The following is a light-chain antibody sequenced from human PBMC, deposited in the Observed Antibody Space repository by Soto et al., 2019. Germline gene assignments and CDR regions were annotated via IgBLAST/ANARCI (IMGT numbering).Light chain of an antibody. J-gene: IGKJ2*01. V-gene: IGKV1-27*01. CDR1: HGINNY. Sequence: DIQMTQSPSSLSASVGDRVTITCRASHGINNYLAWYQQKPGKVPKLLIYAASTLQSGVPSRFSGSGSGTDFTLTISSLQPEDVATYYCQNHNSAPYTFGQGTKLEIK. CDR2: AAS. CDR3: QNHNSAPYT.